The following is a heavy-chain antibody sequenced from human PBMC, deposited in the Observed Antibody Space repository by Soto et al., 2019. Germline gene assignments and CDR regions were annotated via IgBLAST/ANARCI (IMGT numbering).Heavy chain of an antibody. V-gene: IGHV4-34*01. D-gene: IGHD2-21*02. CDR1: GGSFSGYY. J-gene: IGHJ4*02. Sequence: SETLSLTCAVYGGSFSGYYWSWIRQPPGKGLEWIGEINHSGSTNYNPSLKSRVTISVDTSKNQFSLKLSSVTAADTAVYYCARRGFIVVVTAILFDYWGQGTLVTVSS. CDR3: ARRGFIVVVTAILFDY. CDR2: INHSGST.